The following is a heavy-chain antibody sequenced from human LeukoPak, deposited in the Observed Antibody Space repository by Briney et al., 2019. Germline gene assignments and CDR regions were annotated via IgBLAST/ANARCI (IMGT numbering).Heavy chain of an antibody. CDR3: AKDLGPSGAAWFDP. CDR2: ISGGGGST. Sequence: GGSLRLSCAASGFTFDDYAMHWVRQAPGKGLEWVSLISGGGGSTYYAESEKGRFTISRDNNKNSLYLQLNSLRTEDTAFYYCAKDLGPSGAAWFDPWGQGTLVTVSS. CDR1: GFTFDDYA. V-gene: IGHV3-43*02. D-gene: IGHD2-15*01. J-gene: IGHJ5*02.